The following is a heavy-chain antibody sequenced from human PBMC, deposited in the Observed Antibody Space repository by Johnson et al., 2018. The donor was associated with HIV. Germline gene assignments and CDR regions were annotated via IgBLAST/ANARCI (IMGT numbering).Heavy chain of an antibody. V-gene: IGHV3-66*01. CDR1: EVPVSSNY. J-gene: IGHJ3*02. CDR3: ARSIVGAIVDAFDM. Sequence: EKLVESGGTLVQPGGSLRLSCAASEVPVSSNYMSWIRQAPGVGLEWVSVIYDDGSTYYADSVKGRFTISRDNYRDTVFLQMNSLRAEDTAVYYCARSIVGAIVDAFDMWGQATMVTVSS. D-gene: IGHD1-26*01. CDR2: IYDDGST.